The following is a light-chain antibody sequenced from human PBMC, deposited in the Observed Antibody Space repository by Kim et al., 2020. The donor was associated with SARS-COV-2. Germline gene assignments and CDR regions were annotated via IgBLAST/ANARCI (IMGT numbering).Light chain of an antibody. CDR1: QSVSSSY. CDR3: QQYGNSPLT. J-gene: IGKJ4*01. V-gene: IGKV3-20*01. Sequence: APGERATLTCRASQSVSSSYLAWYQQKPGQTPMLLIYGAASRATDIPDRFSGSGSGTDFTLTISRLEAEDFAVYYCQQYGNSPLTFGGGTKVDIK. CDR2: GAA.